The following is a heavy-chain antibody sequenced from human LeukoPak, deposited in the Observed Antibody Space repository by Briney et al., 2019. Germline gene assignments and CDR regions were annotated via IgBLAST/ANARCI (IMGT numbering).Heavy chain of an antibody. V-gene: IGHV4-34*01. Sequence: SETLSLTCAVYGGSFSGYYWSWIRQPPGKGLEWIGEINHSGSTNYNPSLKSRVTMSVDTSKNQFSLKLSSVTAADTAVYYCARGMRRMYYYDSSGLGGSAFDIWGQGTMVTVSS. D-gene: IGHD3-22*01. CDR1: GGSFSGYY. J-gene: IGHJ3*02. CDR3: ARGMRRMYYYDSSGLGGSAFDI. CDR2: INHSGST.